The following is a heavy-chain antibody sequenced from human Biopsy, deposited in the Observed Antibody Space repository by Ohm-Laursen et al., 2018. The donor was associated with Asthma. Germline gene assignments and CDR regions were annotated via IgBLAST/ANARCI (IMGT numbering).Heavy chain of an antibody. J-gene: IGHJ3*01. CDR2: ISTSGGSK. Sequence: SLRLSCAASGFTFSSYAMSWVRQTPDRGLEWVSGISTSGGSKYYADSVKGRFTLSRDNSKTTLSLQMNSLTEDDTAVYYCVKALGGGDGFDVWGLGTTVTVSS. V-gene: IGHV3-23*01. CDR3: VKALGGGDGFDV. CDR1: GFTFSSYA.